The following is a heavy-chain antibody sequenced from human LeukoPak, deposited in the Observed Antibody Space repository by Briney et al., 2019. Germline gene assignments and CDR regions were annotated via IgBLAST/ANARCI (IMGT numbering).Heavy chain of an antibody. J-gene: IGHJ4*02. CDR2: IWYDGSNQ. CDR1: GFTFRNFG. D-gene: IGHD1-1*01. V-gene: IGHV3-33*01. CDR3: ARDRATTYFDY. Sequence: GSLRLSCAASGFTFRNFGIHWVRQAPGKGLEWVAFIWYDGSNQYYADSVKGRLTISRDNSKNTMYLQMNSLRAEDTAVYYCARDRATTYFDYWGQGTLVTVSS.